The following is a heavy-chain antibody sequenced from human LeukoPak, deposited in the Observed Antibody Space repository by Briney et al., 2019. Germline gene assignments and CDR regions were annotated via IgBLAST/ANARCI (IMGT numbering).Heavy chain of an antibody. CDR2: IYYSGST. D-gene: IGHD4-23*01. CDR3: ARESVVHYFDY. V-gene: IGHV4-39*07. Sequence: SETLSLTCTVSGGSLSSSSYYWGWIRQPPGKGLEWIGSIYYSGSTYYNPSLKSRVTISVDTSKNQFSLKLSSVTAADTAVYYCARESVVHYFDYWGQGTLVTVSS. J-gene: IGHJ4*02. CDR1: GGSLSSSSYY.